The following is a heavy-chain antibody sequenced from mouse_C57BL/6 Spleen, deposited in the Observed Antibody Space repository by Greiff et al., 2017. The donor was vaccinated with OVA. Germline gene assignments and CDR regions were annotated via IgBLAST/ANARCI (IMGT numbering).Heavy chain of an antibody. J-gene: IGHJ2*01. D-gene: IGHD2-4*01. Sequence: EVQLVESGGGLVQPGGSLKLSCAASGFTFSAYYMYWVRQTPEQRLEWVAYISNGGGSTYYTDTVKGRFTISRDNAQNTLYLQMSRLKSEDTAMYYCARRTRAEDYLDDWGQGTTLTVSS. CDR2: ISNGGGST. CDR3: ARRTRAEDYLDD. CDR1: GFTFSAYY. V-gene: IGHV5-12*01.